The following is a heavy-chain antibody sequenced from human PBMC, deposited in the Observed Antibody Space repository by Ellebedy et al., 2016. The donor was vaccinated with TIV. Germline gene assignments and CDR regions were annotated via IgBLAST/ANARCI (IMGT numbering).Heavy chain of an antibody. V-gene: IGHV4-39*07. Sequence: SETLSLXXTVSGGSISSGDYYWSWIRQPPGKGLEWIGEINHSGSTNYNPSLKSRVTISVDTSKNQFSLKLSSVTAADTAVYYCARGRGYSYGYGGRHWFDPWGQGTLVTVSS. J-gene: IGHJ5*02. D-gene: IGHD5-18*01. CDR3: ARGRGYSYGYGGRHWFDP. CDR2: INHSGST. CDR1: GGSISSGDYY.